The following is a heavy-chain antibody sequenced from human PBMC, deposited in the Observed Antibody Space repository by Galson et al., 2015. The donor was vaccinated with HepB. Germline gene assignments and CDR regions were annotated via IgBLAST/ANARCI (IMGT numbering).Heavy chain of an antibody. V-gene: IGHV3-9*01. CDR3: AKATDAIWFGEAPFDY. J-gene: IGHJ4*02. CDR1: GFTFDDYA. D-gene: IGHD3-10*01. Sequence: SLRLSCAASGFTFDDYAMHWVRQAPGKGLEWVSGISWNSGSIGYADSVKDRFTISRDNAKNSLYLQMNSLRAEDTALYYCAKATDAIWFGEAPFDYWGQGTLVTVSS. CDR2: ISWNSGSI.